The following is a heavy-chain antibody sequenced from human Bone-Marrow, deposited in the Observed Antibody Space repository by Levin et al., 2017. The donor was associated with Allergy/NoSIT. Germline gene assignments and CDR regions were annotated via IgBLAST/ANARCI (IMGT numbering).Heavy chain of an antibody. Sequence: SQTLSLTCTVSGVSITSGNYYWSWIRQPAGKGLEWIGHIYTSGNTNYNPSLKSRVTISVDTYKNQFSLKLRPVTAADSAVYYCARVLQYYYYYMDVWGKGATVTVTS. CDR2: IYTSGNT. CDR3: ARVLQYYYYYMDV. J-gene: IGHJ6*03. V-gene: IGHV4-61*09. D-gene: IGHD5-24*01. CDR1: GVSITSGNYY.